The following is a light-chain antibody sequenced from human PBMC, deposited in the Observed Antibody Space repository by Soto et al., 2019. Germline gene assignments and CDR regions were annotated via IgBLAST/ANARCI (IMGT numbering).Light chain of an antibody. CDR1: ETISTF. J-gene: IGKJ5*01. CDR3: QQSYDISPIT. Sequence: DIQMTQSPSSLSVSVGDRVTMTCRASETISTFLNWYQVKPRKTPKLLIYAAYTLQDGVPSRFSGSGSGTDFTPTINSLQPEDFASYYCQQSYDISPITXGQGTRLDIK. V-gene: IGKV1-39*01. CDR2: AAY.